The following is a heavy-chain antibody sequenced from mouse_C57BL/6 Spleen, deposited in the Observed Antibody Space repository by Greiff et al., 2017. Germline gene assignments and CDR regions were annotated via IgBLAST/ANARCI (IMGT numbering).Heavy chain of an antibody. CDR1: GYSITSGYY. J-gene: IGHJ2*01. CDR3: ARETPYYYGSSYCDY. CDR2: ISYDGSN. D-gene: IGHD1-1*01. Sequence: EVQLQESGPGLVKPSQSLSLTCSVTGYSITSGYYWNWIRQFPGNKLEWMGYISYDGSNNYNPSLKNRISITRDTSKNQFFLKLNSVTTEDTATYYCARETPYYYGSSYCDYWGQGTTLTVSS. V-gene: IGHV3-6*01.